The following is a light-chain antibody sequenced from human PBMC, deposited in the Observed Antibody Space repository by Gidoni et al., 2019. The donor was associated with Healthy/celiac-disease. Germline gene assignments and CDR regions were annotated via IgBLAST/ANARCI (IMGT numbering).Light chain of an antibody. CDR3: QQSYSTLWT. V-gene: IGKV1-39*01. CDR1: QTISSY. CDR2: AAS. J-gene: IGKJ1*01. Sequence: DILMTQSPSSLSASVGDRITITCRASQTISSYLNWYQQKPGKAPKLLIYAASSLQSGVPSRFSGSGSGTDFTLTITSLQPVDFATYYCQQSYSTLWTFGQGTKVEIK.